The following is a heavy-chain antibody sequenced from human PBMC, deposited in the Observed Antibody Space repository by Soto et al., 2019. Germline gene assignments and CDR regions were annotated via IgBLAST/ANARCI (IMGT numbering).Heavy chain of an antibody. CDR1: GYTFTSYG. D-gene: IGHD2-15*01. CDR3: ARERGYCSGGSCYSYYYGMDV. V-gene: IGHV1-18*04. Sequence: QVQLVQSGAEVKKPGASVKVSCKASGYTFTSYGISWVRQAPGQGLEWMGWISAYNGNTNYAQKLRGRVTMTTDTSTSTAYMELRSLRSDDTAVYYCARERGYCSGGSCYSYYYGMDVWGQGTTVTVSS. J-gene: IGHJ6*02. CDR2: ISAYNGNT.